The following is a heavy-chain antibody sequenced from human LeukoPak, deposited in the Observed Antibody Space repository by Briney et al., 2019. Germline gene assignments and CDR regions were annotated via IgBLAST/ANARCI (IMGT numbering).Heavy chain of an antibody. D-gene: IGHD4-17*01. J-gene: IGHJ6*03. V-gene: IGHV1-69*13. CDR1: GGTLSSYA. CDR3: ARPTRTSTVTTRYPYYYYMDV. CDR2: IIPIFGTA. Sequence: ASVKVSCKASGGTLSSYAISWVRQAPGQGLEWMGGIIPIFGTANYAQKFQGRVTITADESTSTAYMELSSLRSEDTAVYYCARPTRTSTVTTRYPYYYYMDVWGKGTTVTVSS.